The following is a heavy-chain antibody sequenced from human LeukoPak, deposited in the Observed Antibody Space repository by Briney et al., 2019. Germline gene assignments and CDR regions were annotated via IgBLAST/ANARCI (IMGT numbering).Heavy chain of an antibody. CDR2: IYYSGST. D-gene: IGHD1-1*01. CDR1: GGSISSYY. Sequence: KPSETLSLTCTVSGGSISSYYWSWLRQPPGKGLEWIGYIYYSGSTNYNPSLKSRVTISVDTSKNQFSLKLSSVTAADTAVYYCARDRTSSAGYDYWGQGTLVTVSS. J-gene: IGHJ4*02. V-gene: IGHV4-59*01. CDR3: ARDRTSSAGYDY.